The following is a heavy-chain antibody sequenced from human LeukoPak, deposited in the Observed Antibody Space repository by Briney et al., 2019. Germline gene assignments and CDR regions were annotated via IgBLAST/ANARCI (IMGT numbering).Heavy chain of an antibody. D-gene: IGHD3-22*01. Sequence: SETLSLTXAVYGGSFSGYYWSWIRQPPGKGLEWIGEINHSGSTNYNPSLKSRVTISVDTSKNQFSLKLSSVTAADTAVYYCARSGYYYDSSGSYPIDYWGQGTLVTVSS. CDR2: INHSGST. V-gene: IGHV4-34*01. J-gene: IGHJ4*02. CDR3: ARSGYYYDSSGSYPIDY. CDR1: GGSFSGYY.